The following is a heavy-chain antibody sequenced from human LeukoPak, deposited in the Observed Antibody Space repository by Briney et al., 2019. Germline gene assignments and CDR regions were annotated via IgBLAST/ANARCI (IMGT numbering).Heavy chain of an antibody. V-gene: IGHV1-8*03. CDR2: MNPNSGNT. CDR1: GYTFTSYD. Sequence: ASVKVSCKASGYTFTSYDINWVRQATGQGLEWMGWMNPNSGNTGYARKFQGRVTITRNTSISTAYMELSSLRSEDTAVYYCARETLGYCSGGSCVTGRWFDPWGQGTLVTVSS. J-gene: IGHJ5*02. CDR3: ARETLGYCSGGSCVTGRWFDP. D-gene: IGHD2-15*01.